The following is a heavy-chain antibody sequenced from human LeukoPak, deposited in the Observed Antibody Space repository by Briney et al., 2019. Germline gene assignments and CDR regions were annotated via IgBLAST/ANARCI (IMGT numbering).Heavy chain of an antibody. CDR1: GFTFSSYW. Sequence: GGSLRLSCAASGFTFSSYWMSWVRQAPGKGLEWVANIKQDGSGKYYVDSVKGRFTISRDNAKNSLYLQMNSLRAEDTAVYYCARATYYDSSGYAFDYWGQGTLVTVSS. D-gene: IGHD3-22*01. CDR2: IKQDGSGK. CDR3: ARATYYDSSGYAFDY. V-gene: IGHV3-7*01. J-gene: IGHJ4*02.